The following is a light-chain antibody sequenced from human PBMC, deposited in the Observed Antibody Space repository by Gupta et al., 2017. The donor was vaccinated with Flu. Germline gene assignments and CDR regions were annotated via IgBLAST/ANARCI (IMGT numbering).Light chain of an antibody. Sequence: SLGERATINCKSSQSVLYNSNNKYYLAWYQHKPGQPPRLLIYWASTRESGVPDRFTGSGSGTDFTLTISSLLAEDVAVYYCHQYDTTPWTFGQGTKVEIK. CDR3: HQYDTTPWT. CDR2: WAS. J-gene: IGKJ1*01. V-gene: IGKV4-1*01. CDR1: QSVLYNSNNKYY.